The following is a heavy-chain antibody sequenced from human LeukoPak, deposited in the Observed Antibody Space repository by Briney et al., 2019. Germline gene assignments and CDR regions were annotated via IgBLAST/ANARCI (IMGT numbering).Heavy chain of an antibody. CDR1: GFTLSTQG. Sequence: GGSLRLSWAASGFTLSTQGIDWVRQAPGGGVEWVSAISGGGGTTYYADSVKGRFTISRDNSKNTLYLQMNSLRGEDTALYYCAKGQAPPGYWGQGTLVTVSS. CDR2: ISGGGGTT. CDR3: AKGQAPPGY. J-gene: IGHJ4*02. V-gene: IGHV3-23*01.